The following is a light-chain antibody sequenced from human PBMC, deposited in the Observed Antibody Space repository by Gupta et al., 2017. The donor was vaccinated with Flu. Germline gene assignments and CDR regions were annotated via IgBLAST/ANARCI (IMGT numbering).Light chain of an antibody. CDR1: QSVSNY. CDR3: LQRSDWPIT. J-gene: IGKJ5*01. CDR2: DAT. V-gene: IGKV3-11*01. Sequence: PATLSSSPGERVTLTCRASQSVSNYLGWYQQKPGQAPRLLIYDATIRATGIPARFSGSGSGTDFTLTISSLEPEDFVVYYCLQRSDWPITFGQGTRLEIK.